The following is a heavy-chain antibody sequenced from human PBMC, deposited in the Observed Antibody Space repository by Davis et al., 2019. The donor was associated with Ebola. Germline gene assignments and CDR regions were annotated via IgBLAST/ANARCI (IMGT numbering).Heavy chain of an antibody. CDR1: GFTFSSYS. D-gene: IGHD2-8*01. Sequence: PGGSLRLSCAASGFTFSSYSMNWVRQAPGKGLEWVSYISSSSSTIYYADSVKGRFTISRDNAKNSLYLQMNSLRDEDTAVYYCASNLDQMVPHDAFDIWGQGTMVTVSS. CDR2: ISSSSSTI. J-gene: IGHJ3*02. V-gene: IGHV3-48*02. CDR3: ASNLDQMVPHDAFDI.